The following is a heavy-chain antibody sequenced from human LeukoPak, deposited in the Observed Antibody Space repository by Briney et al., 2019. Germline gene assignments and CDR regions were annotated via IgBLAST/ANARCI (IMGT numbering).Heavy chain of an antibody. V-gene: IGHV1-2*02. J-gene: IGHJ4*02. CDR3: ARGLVDVVVPAAIFDY. CDR2: INPNSGGT. Sequence: APVKVSCKASGYTFTGYYMHWVRQAPGQGLEWMGWINPNSGGTNYAQKFQGRVTMTRDTSISTAYMELSRLRSDDTAVYYCARGLVDVVVPAAIFDYWGQGTLVTVSS. D-gene: IGHD2-2*01. CDR1: GYTFTGYY.